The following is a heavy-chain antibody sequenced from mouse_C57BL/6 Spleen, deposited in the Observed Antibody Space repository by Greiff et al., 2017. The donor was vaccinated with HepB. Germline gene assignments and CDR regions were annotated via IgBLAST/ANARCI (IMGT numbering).Heavy chain of an antibody. J-gene: IGHJ2*01. D-gene: IGHD2-2*01. CDR3: ARRGYDGVDY. Sequence: EVQLVESGAELVKPGASVKLSCTASGFNIKDYYIHWVKQRTEQGLEWIGRIDPEDGETKYAPKFQDKATITADKSSSTAYMQLSSLTSEDSAVYYCARRGYDGVDYWGQGTTLTVSS. CDR1: GFNIKDYY. CDR2: IDPEDGET. V-gene: IGHV14-2*01.